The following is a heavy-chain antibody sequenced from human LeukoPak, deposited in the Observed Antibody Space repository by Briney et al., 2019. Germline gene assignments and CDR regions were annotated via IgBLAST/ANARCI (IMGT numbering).Heavy chain of an antibody. CDR1: GFTFSSYS. D-gene: IGHD3-10*01. Sequence: PGGSLRLSCAASGFTFSSYSISWVRQAPGKGLEWVSAICGSGGSTYYADSVKGRFTISRDNSKNTLYLQMNSLRAEDTAVYYCAKDQRGNFDYWGQGTLVTVSS. J-gene: IGHJ4*02. V-gene: IGHV3-23*01. CDR3: AKDQRGNFDY. CDR2: ICGSGGST.